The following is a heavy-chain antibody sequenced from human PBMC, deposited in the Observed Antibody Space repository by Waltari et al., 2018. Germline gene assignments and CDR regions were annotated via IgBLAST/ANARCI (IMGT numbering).Heavy chain of an antibody. CDR1: GYFHSDAP. Sequence: HVQLQESAPGRVKLSEPLPPTCPVSGYFHSDAPWTWTRQAPGKGLEWIAYLRNTGGTKCTPSLQSRVTISADTSKKQFSLRLTAVTAADTAVYYCARLPTKYYDSIGWGFFDQWGQGILVTVSP. CDR2: LRNTGGT. CDR3: ARLPTKYYDSIGWGFFDQ. V-gene: IGHV4-59*08. D-gene: IGHD3-22*01. J-gene: IGHJ4*02.